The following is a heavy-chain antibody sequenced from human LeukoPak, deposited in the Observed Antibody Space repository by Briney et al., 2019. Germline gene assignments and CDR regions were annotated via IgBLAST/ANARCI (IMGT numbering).Heavy chain of an antibody. J-gene: IGHJ4*02. CDR2: ISSSSSYI. D-gene: IGHD1-14*01. CDR3: ASATTNGRSDY. CDR1: GFTFSNDT. Sequence: GGSLRLSCAASGFTFSNDTMSWVRQAPGKGLEWVSSISSSSSYIYYADSVKGRFTISRDNAKNSLFLQMNSLRAEDAAVYYVASATTNGRSDYWGQGTLVIVSS. V-gene: IGHV3-21*01.